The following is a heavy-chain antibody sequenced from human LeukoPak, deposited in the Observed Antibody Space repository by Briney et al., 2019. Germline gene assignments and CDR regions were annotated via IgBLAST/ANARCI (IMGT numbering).Heavy chain of an antibody. D-gene: IGHD2-2*01. CDR3: AKADWDIVVVPAAYFDY. CDR2: ISGSGRGSNT. CDR1: GFTFSPYA. Sequence: GGSLRLSCAASGFTFSPYAMSWVRQAPGKGLEWVSHISGSGRGSNTYYADSVKGRFTISRDNSKNTLYLQMNSLRAEDTAVYYCAKADWDIVVVPAAYFDYWGQGTLVTVSS. J-gene: IGHJ4*02. V-gene: IGHV3-23*01.